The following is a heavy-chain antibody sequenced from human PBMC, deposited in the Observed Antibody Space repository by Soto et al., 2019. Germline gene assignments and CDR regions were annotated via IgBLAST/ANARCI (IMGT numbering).Heavy chain of an antibody. J-gene: IGHJ3*01. D-gene: IGHD1-1*01. Sequence: DVQLVESGGGLMQPGESLRLSCAASGLTVSGKKYVAWVRQAPGKGLEWVSALYDVDGSFYPDSVKGRFTTSSDSSKTTVYLQMNGLRPADTAVYYCATWHEREHAYDVWGQGTTVTVSS. CDR1: GLTVSGKKY. CDR3: ATWHEREHAYDV. V-gene: IGHV3-53*01. CDR2: LYDVDGS.